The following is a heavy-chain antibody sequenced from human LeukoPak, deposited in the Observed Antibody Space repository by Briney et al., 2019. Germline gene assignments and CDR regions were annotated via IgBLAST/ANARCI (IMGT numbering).Heavy chain of an antibody. Sequence: GESLKISCKGSGYSFTSYWIGWVRQMPGKGLEWMGIIYPGDSDTRYSPSFQGQVTISADKSISTAYLQWSSLKASDTAMYYCARQRGYDILTGYYTPDYWGQGTLVTVSS. CDR2: IYPGDSDT. V-gene: IGHV5-51*01. J-gene: IGHJ4*02. CDR3: ARQRGYDILTGYYTPDY. D-gene: IGHD3-9*01. CDR1: GYSFTSYW.